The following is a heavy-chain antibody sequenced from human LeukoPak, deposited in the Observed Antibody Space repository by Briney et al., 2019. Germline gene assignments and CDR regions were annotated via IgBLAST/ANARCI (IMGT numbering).Heavy chain of an antibody. CDR3: ASANWNGPDY. J-gene: IGHJ4*02. CDR1: GFTFSSYA. CDR2: ISYDGGNK. V-gene: IGHV3-30-3*01. D-gene: IGHD1-1*01. Sequence: PGRSLRLSCAASGFTFSSYAMHWVRQAPGKGLEWVAVISYDGGNKYYADSVKGRFTISRDNSKNTLYLQMNSLRAEDTAVYYCASANWNGPDYWGQGTLVTVSS.